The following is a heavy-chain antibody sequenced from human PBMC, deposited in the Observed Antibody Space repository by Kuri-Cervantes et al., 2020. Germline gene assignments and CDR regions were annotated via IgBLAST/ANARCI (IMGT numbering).Heavy chain of an antibody. D-gene: IGHD3-10*01. Sequence: ETLSLTCAASGFTFSSYSMNWVRQAPGKGLEWVSSISSSSSYIYYADSVKGRFTISRDNAKNSLYLQMNSLRAEDTAVYYCAKHYYYGSGRPFDYWGQGTLVTVSS. CDR2: ISSSSSYI. V-gene: IGHV3-21*01. J-gene: IGHJ4*02. CDR1: GFTFSSYS. CDR3: AKHYYYGSGRPFDY.